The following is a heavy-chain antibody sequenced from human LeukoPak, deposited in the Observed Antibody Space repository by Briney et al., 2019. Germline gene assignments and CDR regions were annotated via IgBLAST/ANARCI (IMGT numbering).Heavy chain of an antibody. D-gene: IGHD6-13*01. V-gene: IGHV1-24*01. CDR2: FDPEDGET. CDR1: GYTLTELS. J-gene: IGHJ4*02. Sequence: ASVKVSCKVSGYTLTELSMHWVRQAPGKGLEWMGGFDPEDGETIYAQKFQGRVTMTEDTSTDTAYMELSSLRSEDTAVYYCAGQSSSWSVYDAAFDYWGQGTLVTVSS. CDR3: AGQSSSWSVYDAAFDY.